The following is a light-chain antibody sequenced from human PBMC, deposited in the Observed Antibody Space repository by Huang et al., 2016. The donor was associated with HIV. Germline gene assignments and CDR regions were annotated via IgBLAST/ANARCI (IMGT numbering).Light chain of an antibody. CDR1: QTIGKN. Sequence: IVMTQSPATLSLSPGESATLSCRARQTIGKNLAWYQQKPGQAPRLLIYDASTRATDFPASFSGSGSGTDFILTISSLQSEDFAVYYCQQYNDWPRTFGQWTKVEIK. CDR2: DAS. CDR3: QQYNDWPRT. V-gene: IGKV3D-15*01. J-gene: IGKJ1*01.